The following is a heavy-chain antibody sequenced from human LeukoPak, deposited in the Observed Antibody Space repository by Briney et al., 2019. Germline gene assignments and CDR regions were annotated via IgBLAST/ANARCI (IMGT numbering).Heavy chain of an antibody. J-gene: IGHJ6*02. V-gene: IGHV1-18*01. D-gene: IGHD6-13*01. CDR1: GYTFTSYG. CDR3: ARGGVGIAAAGSYGMDV. CDR2: ISAYNGNT. Sequence: ASVKVSCKASGYTFTSYGISWVRQAPGQGLEWMGWISAYNGNTNYAQKLQGRVTMTTDTSTGTAYMELRSLRSDDTAVYYCARGGVGIAAAGSYGMDVWGQGTTVTVSS.